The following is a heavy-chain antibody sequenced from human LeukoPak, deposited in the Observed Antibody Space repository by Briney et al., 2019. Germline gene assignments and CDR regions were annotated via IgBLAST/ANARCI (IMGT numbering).Heavy chain of an antibody. J-gene: IGHJ4*02. D-gene: IGHD5-18*01. V-gene: IGHV1-69*05. Sequence: ASVKVSCKASGGTFSSYAISWVRQAPGQGLEWMGGIIPIFGTANYAQKFQGRVTITTDESTSTAYMELSSLRSEDTAVYYCARRGYSYGYDENWGQGTLVTVSS. CDR1: GGTFSSYA. CDR3: ARRGYSYGYDEN. CDR2: IIPIFGTA.